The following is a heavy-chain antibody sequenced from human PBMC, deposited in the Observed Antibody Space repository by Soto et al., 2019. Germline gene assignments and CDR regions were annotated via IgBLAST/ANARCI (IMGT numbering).Heavy chain of an antibody. J-gene: IGHJ6*02. Sequence: QVQLVESGGGLVKPGGSLRLSCAASGFTFSDYYMSWIRQAPGKGLEWVSYISGSGSSIYYADSVKGRFTISRDNAKNSLYLQMNRLRAEDTAVYYYAREPGIAAADTLGGMDVWGQGTTVTVSS. CDR1: GFTFSDYY. CDR2: ISGSGSSI. V-gene: IGHV3-11*01. D-gene: IGHD6-13*01. CDR3: AREPGIAAADTLGGMDV.